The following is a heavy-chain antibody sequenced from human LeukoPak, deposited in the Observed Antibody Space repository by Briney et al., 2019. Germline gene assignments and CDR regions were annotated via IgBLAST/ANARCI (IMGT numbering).Heavy chain of an antibody. Sequence: TSETLSLTCTVSGASVSSSNYYWGWIRQPPGKGLEWVGSVYYTGSTYHNPSPKSRVTMSIDTSRNQFSLKLSSVTAADTAMYYCAREDSGISDNAFDIWGQGTMVTISS. CDR1: GASVSSSNYY. V-gene: IGHV4-39*07. D-gene: IGHD1-26*01. CDR2: VYYTGST. CDR3: AREDSGISDNAFDI. J-gene: IGHJ3*02.